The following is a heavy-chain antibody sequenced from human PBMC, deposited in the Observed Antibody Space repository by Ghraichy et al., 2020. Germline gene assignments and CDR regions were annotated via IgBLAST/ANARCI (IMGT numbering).Heavy chain of an antibody. CDR3: ARNSSSWYYFDY. CDR2: ISSSSSYI. Sequence: GGSLRLSCAASGFTFSSYSMNWVRQAPGKGLEWVSSISSSSSYIYYADSVKGRFTISRDNAKNSLYLQMNSLRAEDTAVYYCARNSSSWYYFDYWGQGTLVTVSS. V-gene: IGHV3-21*01. J-gene: IGHJ4*02. CDR1: GFTFSSYS. D-gene: IGHD6-13*01.